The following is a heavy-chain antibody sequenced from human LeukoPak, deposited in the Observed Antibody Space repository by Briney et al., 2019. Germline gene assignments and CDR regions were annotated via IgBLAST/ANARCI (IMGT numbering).Heavy chain of an antibody. V-gene: IGHV3-21*01. CDR3: ARDRRYSHHDY. Sequence: PGGSLRLSCAASGFTFSSYSMNWVRQAPGKGLEWVSSISSSSSSYIYYADSVKGRFTISRDNAKNSLYLQMNSLRAEDTAVYYCARDRRYSHHDYWGQGTLVTVSS. J-gene: IGHJ4*02. D-gene: IGHD5-18*01. CDR2: ISSSSSSYI. CDR1: GFTFSSYS.